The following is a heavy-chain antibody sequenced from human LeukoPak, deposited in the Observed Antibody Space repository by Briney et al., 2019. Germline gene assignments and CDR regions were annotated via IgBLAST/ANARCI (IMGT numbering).Heavy chain of an antibody. D-gene: IGHD3-22*01. V-gene: IGHV3-48*04. CDR1: GFTFSSYS. Sequence: GGSLRLSCAASGFTFSSYSMNWVRQAPGKGLEWVSYISSSSSTIYYADSVKGRFTISRDNAKNSLYLQMNSQRAEDTAVYYCADSSGYYYGAFDIWGQGTMVTVSS. CDR3: ADSSGYYYGAFDI. J-gene: IGHJ3*02. CDR2: ISSSSSTI.